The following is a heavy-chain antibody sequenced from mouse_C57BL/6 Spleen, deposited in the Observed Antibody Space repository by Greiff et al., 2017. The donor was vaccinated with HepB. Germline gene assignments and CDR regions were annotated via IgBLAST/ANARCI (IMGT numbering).Heavy chain of an antibody. CDR1: GYTFTDYN. J-gene: IGHJ3*01. CDR2: INPNNGGT. CDR3: ASGAYYGSSYWFAY. V-gene: IGHV1-22*01. Sequence: EVQLQQSGPELVKPGASVKMSCKASGYTFTDYNMHWVKQSHGKSLEWIGYINPNNGGTSYNQKFKGKATLTVNKSSSTAYMELRSLTSEDSAVYYCASGAYYGSSYWFAYWGQGTLVTVSA. D-gene: IGHD1-1*01.